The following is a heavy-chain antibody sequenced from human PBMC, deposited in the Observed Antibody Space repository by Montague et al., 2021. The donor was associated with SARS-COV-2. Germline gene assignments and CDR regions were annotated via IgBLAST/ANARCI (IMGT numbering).Heavy chain of an antibody. V-gene: IGHV4-4*08. J-gene: IGHJ6*02. CDR1: GGSFSPYH. D-gene: IGHD1-14*01. Sequence: SETLSLTCAVPGGSFSPYHWYWIRQPAGKGLEWIGYIYTLGRTNYNPSLKSRVPISIDTAKNQFSLKLSSVTAADTSVYFCARSPYRTTYHNGMDVWGQGTTVTVS. CDR2: IYTLGRT. CDR3: ARSPYRTTYHNGMDV.